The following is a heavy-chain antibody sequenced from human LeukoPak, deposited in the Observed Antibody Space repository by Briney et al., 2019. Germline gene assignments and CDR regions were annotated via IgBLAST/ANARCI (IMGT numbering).Heavy chain of an antibody. CDR3: ARARFSSGRYYFDY. V-gene: IGHV3-11*01. J-gene: IGHJ4*02. Sequence: GGSLRLSCAASGFTFSDYYMTWIRQAPGKGLEWVSYISGSGISIYYGDSVKGRFTISRDDAMDSLSLQMNSLRAEDTAVYYCARARFSSGRYYFDYWGQGTLVTVSS. CDR2: ISGSGISI. D-gene: IGHD5-18*01. CDR1: GFTFSDYY.